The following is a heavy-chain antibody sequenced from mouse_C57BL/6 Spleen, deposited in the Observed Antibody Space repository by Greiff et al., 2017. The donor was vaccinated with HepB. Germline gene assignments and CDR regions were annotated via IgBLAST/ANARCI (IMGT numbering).Heavy chain of an antibody. CDR3: ARGGGLWGIDY. D-gene: IGHD6-1*01. CDR1: GYSITSGYD. CDR2: ISYSGST. V-gene: IGHV3-1*01. J-gene: IGHJ2*01. Sequence: DVQLVESGPGMVKPSQSLSLTCTVTGYSITSGYDWHWIRHFPGNKLEWMGYISYSGSTNYNPSLKSRISITHDTSKNHFFLKLNSVTTEDTATYYCARGGGLWGIDYWGQGTTLTVSS.